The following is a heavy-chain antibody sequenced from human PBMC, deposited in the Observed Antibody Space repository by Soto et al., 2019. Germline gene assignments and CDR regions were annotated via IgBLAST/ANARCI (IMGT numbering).Heavy chain of an antibody. CDR2: ISSDGSIT. Sequence: EVQLVESGGGLVQPGGSLRLSCAASGFTFSSYWMHWVRQAPGKGLVWVSRISSDGSITSYADSVKGRFTISRDDAKNTLYLQMNSLRAEDTAVYYCARDALYSSGWSFDYWGQGSLVTVSS. CDR3: ARDALYSSGWSFDY. CDR1: GFTFSSYW. V-gene: IGHV3-74*01. D-gene: IGHD6-19*01. J-gene: IGHJ4*02.